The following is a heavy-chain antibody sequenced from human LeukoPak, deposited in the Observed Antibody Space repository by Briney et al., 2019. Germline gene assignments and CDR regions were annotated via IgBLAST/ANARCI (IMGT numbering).Heavy chain of an antibody. CDR3: ARWIFGSGTYYL. D-gene: IGHD3-10*01. CDR1: GGSISGYY. Sequence: PSETLSLTCTVSGGSISGYYRNWIRQPPGQGLEWIGYIHYSGSTNYNPSLNSRVTISVGTSKNQFSRKLSSVTAADTAVYYCARWIFGSGTYYLGGQGTVVTVSS. CDR2: IHYSGST. V-gene: IGHV4-59*01. J-gene: IGHJ4*02.